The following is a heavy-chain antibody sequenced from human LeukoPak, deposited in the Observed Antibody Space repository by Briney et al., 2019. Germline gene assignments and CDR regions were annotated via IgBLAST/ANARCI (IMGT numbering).Heavy chain of an antibody. D-gene: IGHD6-6*01. Sequence: SQTLSLTCAVSGGSISSGGYSWSWIRQPPGKGLEWIGYVYHSGSTYYNPSLKSRVTISVDRSKNQFSLKLSSVTAADTAVYYCAREFSTSSTAFDMWGQGTMVTVSS. J-gene: IGHJ3*02. V-gene: IGHV4-30-2*01. CDR1: GGSISSGGYS. CDR2: VYHSGST. CDR3: AREFSTSSTAFDM.